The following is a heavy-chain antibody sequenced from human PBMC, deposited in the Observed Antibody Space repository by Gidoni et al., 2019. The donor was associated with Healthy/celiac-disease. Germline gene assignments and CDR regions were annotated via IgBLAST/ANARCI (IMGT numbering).Heavy chain of an antibody. CDR3: ASPDGIGGLLEWLPQTAEYFQH. V-gene: IGHV3-23*01. D-gene: IGHD3-3*01. CDR1: GFTLSSYT. J-gene: IGHJ1*01. Sequence: EVQLLESGGGLVLTGGSLSLSCAASGFTLSSYTMRWVRQAPGQGLEWVSAISGSGGSTYYADSVKGRFTISRDNSKNTLYLQMNSLRAEDTAVYYCASPDGIGGLLEWLPQTAEYFQHWGQGTLVTVSS. CDR2: ISGSGGST.